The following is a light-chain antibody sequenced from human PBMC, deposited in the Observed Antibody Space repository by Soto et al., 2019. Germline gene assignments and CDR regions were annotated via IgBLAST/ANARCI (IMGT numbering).Light chain of an antibody. J-gene: IGKJ1*01. CDR2: AAS. V-gene: IGKV1-27*01. CDR1: QGISNY. CDR3: QKYNRAPCS. Sequence: DIQMTQSPSSLSASVGDRVTITCRASQGISNYLAWYQQRPGKVPQLLIYAASTLQSGVPSRFSGSGSGTDFTLTISNLLPEDVATYYCQKYNRAPCSFGQGTKLEIK.